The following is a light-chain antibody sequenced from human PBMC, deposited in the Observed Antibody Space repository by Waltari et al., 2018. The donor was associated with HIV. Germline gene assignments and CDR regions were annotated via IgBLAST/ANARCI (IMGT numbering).Light chain of an antibody. J-gene: IGLJ1*01. V-gene: IGLV2-8*01. CDR2: AVN. CDR1: SSDVGGYNS. Sequence: QSALTQPPSASGSPGQSVAISCTGTSSDVGGYNSVSWHQQHPGKAPTLLIYAVNKRPSGVRDSFSGSKSGNTASLTVSGRQVDDEADYYCSSFSDNNRIVFGTGTRVTVL. CDR3: SSFSDNNRIV.